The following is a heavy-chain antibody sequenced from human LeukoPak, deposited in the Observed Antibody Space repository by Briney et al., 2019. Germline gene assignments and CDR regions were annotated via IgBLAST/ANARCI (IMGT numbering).Heavy chain of an antibody. CDR1: GGSISSGDYY. J-gene: IGHJ3*02. CDR2: IYYSGST. V-gene: IGHV4-30-4*08. D-gene: IGHD4-23*01. CDR3: ARGLHRWAAFDI. Sequence: SETLSLTCTVSGGSISSGDYYWRWIRQPPGKGLEWIGYIYYSGSTYYNPSLKSRVTISVDTSKNQFSLKLSSVTAADTAVYYCARGLHRWAAFDIWGQGTMVTVSS.